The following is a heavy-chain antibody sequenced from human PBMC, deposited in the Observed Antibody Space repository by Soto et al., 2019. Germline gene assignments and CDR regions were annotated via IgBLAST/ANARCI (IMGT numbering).Heavy chain of an antibody. J-gene: IGHJ6*02. V-gene: IGHV3-33*01. CDR1: GVPFSSYG. CDR2: IWYDGSNK. CDR3: ARWDSSSSPLVGGMDV. Sequence: GGSLRLSCAASGVPFSSYGMHWVRQAPGKGLEWVAVIWYDGSNKYYADSVKGRFTISRDNSKNTLYLQMNSLRAEDTAVYYCARWDSSSSPLVGGMDVWGQGTTVTVSS. D-gene: IGHD6-6*01.